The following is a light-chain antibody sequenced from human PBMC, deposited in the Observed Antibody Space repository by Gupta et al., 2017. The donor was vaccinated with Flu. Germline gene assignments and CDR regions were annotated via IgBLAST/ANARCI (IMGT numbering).Light chain of an antibody. CDR3: QSYDSSIWV. CDR1: SGSIANNY. CDR2: EDN. J-gene: IGLJ3*02. Sequence: NFMLTQPHSVSESPGKTVTISCTRSSGSIANNYVQWYQQRPGSSPTIVIYEDNQRPSEVPDRFSASIDISSNSASLTISGLKTEDEADYYCQSYDSSIWVFGGGTKLTVL. V-gene: IGLV6-57*01.